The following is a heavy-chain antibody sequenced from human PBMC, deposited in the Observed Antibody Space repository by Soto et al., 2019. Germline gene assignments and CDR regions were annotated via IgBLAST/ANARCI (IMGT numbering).Heavy chain of an antibody. V-gene: IGHV4-39*01. D-gene: IGHD3-10*01. J-gene: IGHJ4*02. CDR2: IYSTGST. Sequence: SETLSLTCTVSGGSISSSLFYWGWIRQPPGKGLEWIGNIYSTGSTDYNPSLKSRVTVSVDTSKNQFSLQLSSVTAADMAVYYCATGITMVRGVIILYFDYWGQGTLVTVS. CDR1: GGSISSSLFY. CDR3: ATGITMVRGVIILYFDY.